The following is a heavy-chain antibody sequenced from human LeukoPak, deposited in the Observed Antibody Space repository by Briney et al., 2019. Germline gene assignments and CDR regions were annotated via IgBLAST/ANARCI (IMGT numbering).Heavy chain of an antibody. J-gene: IGHJ3*02. Sequence: SETLSLTCTVSGGSISSSSYYWGWIRQPPGKGLEWIGSIYYSGSTYYNPSLKSRVTISVDTSKSQFSLKLSSVTAADTAVYYCARGGPSRDYYDSSGYYPDAFDIWGQGTMVTVSS. CDR2: IYYSGST. D-gene: IGHD3-22*01. CDR1: GGSISSSSYY. V-gene: IGHV4-39*01. CDR3: ARGGPSRDYYDSSGYYPDAFDI.